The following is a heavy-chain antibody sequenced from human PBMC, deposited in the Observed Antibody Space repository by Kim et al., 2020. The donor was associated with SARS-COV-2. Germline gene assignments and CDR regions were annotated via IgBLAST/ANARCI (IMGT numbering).Heavy chain of an antibody. CDR1: GFTFGDYA. V-gene: IGHV3-49*04. CDR3: TRDRRPFRGSSSGWY. CDR2: IKSHPYRATT. Sequence: GGSLRLSCTTSGFTFGDYAMNWVRQAPGKELEWVGFIKSHPYRATTDYAASVKGRFTISRDDSKSDVYLQMNSLEIADSSMYYCTRDRRPFRGSSSGWY. J-gene: IGHJ2*01. D-gene: IGHD3-22*01.